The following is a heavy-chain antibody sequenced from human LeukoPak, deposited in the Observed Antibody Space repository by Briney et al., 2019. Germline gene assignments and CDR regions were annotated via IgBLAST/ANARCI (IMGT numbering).Heavy chain of an antibody. V-gene: IGHV1-69*10. CDR1: GGTFSSYA. Sequence: SVKVSCKASGGTFSSYAISWVRQAPGQGLEWMGGIIPILGIANYAQKFQGRVTITADKSTSTAYMELSSLRSEDTAVYYCAREGELYDILTGYYKRGDAFDIWGQGTMVTVSS. J-gene: IGHJ3*02. CDR2: IIPILGIA. CDR3: AREGELYDILTGYYKRGDAFDI. D-gene: IGHD3-9*01.